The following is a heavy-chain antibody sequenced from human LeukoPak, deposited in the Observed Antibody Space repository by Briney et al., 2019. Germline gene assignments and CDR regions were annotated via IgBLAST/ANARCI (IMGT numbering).Heavy chain of an antibody. CDR2: IYYSGST. V-gene: IGHV4-31*03. CDR3: ARAWMEGMVTAHLDAFDI. Sequence: PSETLSLTCTVSGGSISSGGYYWSWIRQHPGKGLEWIGYIYYSGSTYYNPSLKSRVTISVDTSKNQFSLKLSSVTAADTAVYYCARAWMEGMVTAHLDAFDIWGQGTMVTVSS. D-gene: IGHD2-21*02. J-gene: IGHJ3*02. CDR1: GGSISSGGYY.